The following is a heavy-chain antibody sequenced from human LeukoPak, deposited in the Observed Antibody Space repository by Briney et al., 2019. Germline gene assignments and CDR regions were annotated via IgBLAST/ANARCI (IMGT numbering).Heavy chain of an antibody. CDR2: IYYSGST. Sequence: SETLSLTCTVSGGSITNYYWSWIRQPPGKGLEWIGYIYYSGSTNYNPSLKSRVTISVDTSKNQFSLKLSSVTAADTAVYYCARGGGGYYNYFDYWGQGTLVTVSS. J-gene: IGHJ4*02. CDR3: ARGGGGYYNYFDY. CDR1: GGSITNYY. V-gene: IGHV4-59*01. D-gene: IGHD3-10*01.